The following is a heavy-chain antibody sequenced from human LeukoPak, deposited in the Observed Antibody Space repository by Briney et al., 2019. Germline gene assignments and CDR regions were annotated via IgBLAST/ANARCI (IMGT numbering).Heavy chain of an antibody. CDR2: IYTSGST. J-gene: IGHJ3*02. CDR1: GGSISSGSYY. V-gene: IGHV4-61*02. D-gene: IGHD3-22*01. CDR3: ARDLYYYDSSGYYLWGFDI. Sequence: PSETLSLTCTVSGGSISSGSYYWSWIRQPAGKGLEWIGRIYTSGSTNYNPSLKSRFTISVDTSKNQFSLKLSSVTAADTAVYYCARDLYYYDSSGYYLWGFDIWGQGTMVTVSS.